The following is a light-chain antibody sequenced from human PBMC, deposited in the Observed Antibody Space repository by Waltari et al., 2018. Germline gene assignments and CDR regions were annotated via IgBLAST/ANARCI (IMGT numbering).Light chain of an antibody. Sequence: QSALTQTATVSGSPGQSITISCTGTSSDVGTYNLVSWYQQHPGKAPTLIIYDVNKRPSGVSNRFSGCKSGKTASLTISGLQAADEADYYCCSYAGSAISVFGGGTKLTVL. CDR2: DVN. CDR1: SSDVGTYNL. J-gene: IGLJ2*01. V-gene: IGLV2-23*02. CDR3: CSYAGSAISV.